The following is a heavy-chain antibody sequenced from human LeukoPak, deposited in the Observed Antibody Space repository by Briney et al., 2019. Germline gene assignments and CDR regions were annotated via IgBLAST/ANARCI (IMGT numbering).Heavy chain of an antibody. CDR1: GGSISSYY. V-gene: IGHV4-59*01. J-gene: IGHJ3*02. Sequence: SETLSLTCTVSGGSISSYYWSWIRKPPGKGLEWIGYIYYSGSTNYNPSLKSRVTISVDTSKNQFSLKLSSVTAADTAVYYCARGGGIRSAFDIWGQGTMVTVSS. CDR2: IYYSGST. D-gene: IGHD3-3*02. CDR3: ARGGGIRSAFDI.